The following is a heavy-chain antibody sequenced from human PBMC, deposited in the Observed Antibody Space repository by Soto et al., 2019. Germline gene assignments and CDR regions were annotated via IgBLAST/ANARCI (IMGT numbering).Heavy chain of an antibody. D-gene: IGHD5-12*01. CDR1: RFTFSNYG. CDR3: VKGGYHYFDY. Sequence: QVQLVESGGGVVQPGRSLRLSCAASRFTFSNYGMHWVRQTPGKGLEWVAVISYDGSNKYYADSVKGRFTSSRDNSKNTLYLQMNRLRAEDTAVYYCVKGGYHYFDYWGQGTLVTGSS. J-gene: IGHJ4*02. CDR2: ISYDGSNK. V-gene: IGHV3-30*18.